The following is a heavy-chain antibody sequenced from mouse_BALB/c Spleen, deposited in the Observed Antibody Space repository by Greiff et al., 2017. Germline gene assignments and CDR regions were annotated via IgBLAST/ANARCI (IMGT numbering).Heavy chain of an antibody. CDR1: GFTFTDYY. V-gene: IGHV7-3*02. CDR2: IRNKANGYTT. CDR3: ARDIPPYGYAYAMDY. D-gene: IGHD2-2*01. Sequence: VQLKESGGGLVQPGGSLRLSCATSGFTFTDYYMSWVRQPPGKALEWLGFIRNKANGYTTEYSASVKGRFTISRDNSQSILYLQMNTLRAEDSATYYCARDIPPYGYAYAMDYWGQGTSVTVSS. J-gene: IGHJ4*01.